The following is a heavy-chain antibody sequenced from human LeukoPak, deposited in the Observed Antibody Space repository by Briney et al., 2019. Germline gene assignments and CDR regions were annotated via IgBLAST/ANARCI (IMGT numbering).Heavy chain of an antibody. D-gene: IGHD3-3*01. Sequence: GGSLRLSCALSGFTFTVFAVHWVRQTPGTGRGGVAGIWSDENNKRYADSVRGRFTISRDNSKNTVYLQMNSLRAEDTALYYCARGAEFWDAQPDYYNGVDVWGQGTTVTVSS. CDR1: GFTFTVFA. CDR2: IWSDENNK. J-gene: IGHJ6*02. CDR3: ARGAEFWDAQPDYYNGVDV. V-gene: IGHV3-33*01.